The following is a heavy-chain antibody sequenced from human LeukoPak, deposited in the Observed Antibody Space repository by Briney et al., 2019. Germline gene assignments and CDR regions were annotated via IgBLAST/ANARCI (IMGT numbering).Heavy chain of an antibody. J-gene: IGHJ6*03. Sequence: MTSETLSLTCNVSGGSVSSSSYYWGWIRQPPGKGLEWLGEINDNGRANYNPSLMSRVTVSVDTSKNQFSLRLTSVTATDTAVYYCARRWNYGRNYYIDVWGKGATVSVSS. CDR3: ARRWNYGRNYYIDV. V-gene: IGHV4-39*01. CDR1: GGSVSSSSYY. CDR2: INDNGRA. D-gene: IGHD1-7*01.